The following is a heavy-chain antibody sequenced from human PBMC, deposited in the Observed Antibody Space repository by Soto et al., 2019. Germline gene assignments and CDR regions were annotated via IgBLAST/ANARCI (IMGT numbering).Heavy chain of an antibody. CDR3: AREPSGDKVDY. Sequence: QVQLQESGPILVKPSQTLSLTCTVSGGSISSVYDCWSWIRQPPDQGLEWIGHIYNGGSTYNNPSLTSRLTISVDTSKNQFSLQLRSVSAADTAVYDCAREPSGDKVDYWGQGTLVTVSS. CDR2: IYNGGST. J-gene: IGHJ4*02. V-gene: IGHV4-30-4*01. D-gene: IGHD7-27*01. CDR1: GGSISSVYDC.